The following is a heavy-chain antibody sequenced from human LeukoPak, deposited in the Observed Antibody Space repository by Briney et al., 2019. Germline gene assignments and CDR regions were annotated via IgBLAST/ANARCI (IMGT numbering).Heavy chain of an antibody. V-gene: IGHV4-34*01. Sequence: SETLSLTCAVYGGSFSGYYWSWNRQPPGKGLEWIGSIYHSGSTYYNPSLKSRVTISVDTSKNQFSLKLSSVTAADTAVYYCARDYGSGRGFDYWGQGTLVTVSS. CDR1: GGSFSGYY. J-gene: IGHJ4*02. CDR3: ARDYGSGRGFDY. CDR2: IYHSGST. D-gene: IGHD3-10*01.